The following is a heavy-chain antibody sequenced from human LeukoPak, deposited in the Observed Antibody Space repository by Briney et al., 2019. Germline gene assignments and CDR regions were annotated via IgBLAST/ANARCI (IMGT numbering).Heavy chain of an antibody. V-gene: IGHV1-18*01. CDR2: IRPSNGNR. D-gene: IGHD6-19*01. Sequence: ASVKVSCWTSGYDFSTYGITWVRQSPGQGLEYMGWIRPSNGNRNYAQKVQDRVTLTTDTSTSTVYMELRSLRSDDTAVYYCARAFSASKSCDYWGQGTLVTVSS. CDR3: ARAFSASKSCDY. J-gene: IGHJ4*02. CDR1: GYDFSTYG.